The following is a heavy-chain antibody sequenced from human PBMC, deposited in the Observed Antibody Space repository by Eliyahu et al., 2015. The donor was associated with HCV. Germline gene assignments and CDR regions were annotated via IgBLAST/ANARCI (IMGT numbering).Heavy chain of an antibody. CDR2: IYYSGST. Sequence: QLQLQESGPGLVKPSETLSLTCTVSGXSIXSSSYCWGWIRQPPGKGLEWIGNIYYSGSTYYNPSLKSRVTISVDTSKNQFYLKVNSVTAADTALYYCVRQPSLVNYYGLEYYFDYWGQGTMVTVSS. CDR3: VRQPSLVNYYGLEYYFDY. J-gene: IGHJ4*02. V-gene: IGHV4-39*01. D-gene: IGHD4-17*01. CDR1: GXSIXSSSYC.